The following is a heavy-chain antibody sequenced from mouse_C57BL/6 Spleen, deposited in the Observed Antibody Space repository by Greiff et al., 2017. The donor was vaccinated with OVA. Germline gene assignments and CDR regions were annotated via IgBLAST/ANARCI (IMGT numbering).Heavy chain of an antibody. CDR3: ASSTTVTAWFAY. J-gene: IGHJ3*01. D-gene: IGHD2-2*01. CDR1: GYTFTSYT. CDR2: INPSSGYT. Sequence: QVQLKESGAELARPGASVKMSCKASGYTFTSYTMNWVKQRPGQGLEWIGYINPSSGYTKYNQKFKDKATLTADTSSSTAYMQLSSLTSEDSAVYYCASSTTVTAWFAYWGKGTLVTVSA. V-gene: IGHV1-4*01.